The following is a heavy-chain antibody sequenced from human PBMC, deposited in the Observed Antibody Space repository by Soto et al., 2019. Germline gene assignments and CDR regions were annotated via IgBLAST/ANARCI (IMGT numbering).Heavy chain of an antibody. D-gene: IGHD3-22*01. CDR2: INGDGSTT. CDR1: GFTFSSYW. J-gene: IGHJ4*02. V-gene: IGHV3-74*01. CDR3: SRPRYDGSGTPFDH. Sequence: EVQLVESGGGLVQPGGSLRLSCAASGFTFSSYWMHWVRQAPGKGLVWVSGINGDGSTTTYADSVKGRFIISRDNAKNMLYLQMDSLTAEETAVYYCSRPRYDGSGTPFDHWGQGTLVTVSS.